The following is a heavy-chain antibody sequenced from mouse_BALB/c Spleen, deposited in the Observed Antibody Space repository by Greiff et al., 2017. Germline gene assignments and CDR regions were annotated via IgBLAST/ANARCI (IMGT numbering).Heavy chain of an antibody. D-gene: IGHD3-2*01. J-gene: IGHJ2*01. CDR1: GFTFSDYY. V-gene: IGHV5-4*02. Sequence: EVQVVESGGGLVKPGGSLKLSCAASGFTFSDYYMYWVRQTPEKRLEWVATISDGGSYTYYPDSVKGRFTISRDNAKNNLYLQMSSLKSEDTAMYYCARGWDSSGYSDYWGQGTTLTVSS. CDR2: ISDGGSYT. CDR3: ARGWDSSGYSDY.